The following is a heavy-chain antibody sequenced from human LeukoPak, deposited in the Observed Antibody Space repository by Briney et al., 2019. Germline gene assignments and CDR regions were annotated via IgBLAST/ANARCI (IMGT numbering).Heavy chain of an antibody. V-gene: IGHV1-24*01. CDR1: GYTLTELS. J-gene: IGHJ6*02. CDR2: FDPEDGET. Sequence: SVKVSCKVSGYTLTELSMHWVRQAPGKGLEWRGGFDPEDGETIYAQKFQGRVTMTEDTSTDTAYMELSSLRSEDTAMYYCATVGANGSGSYTPYYYGMDVWGQGTTVTVSS. CDR3: ATVGANGSGSYTPYYYGMDV. D-gene: IGHD3-10*01.